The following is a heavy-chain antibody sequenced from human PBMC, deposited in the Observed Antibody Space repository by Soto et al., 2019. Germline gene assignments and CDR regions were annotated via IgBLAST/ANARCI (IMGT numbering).Heavy chain of an antibody. CDR1: GGAFSGYV. CDR3: ARALSGSYSGY. D-gene: IGHD1-26*01. V-gene: IGHV1-69*06. CDR2: IIPIFGTA. Sequence: QAQLVQSGAEVKKPGSSVKVSCKASGGAFSGYVISWVRRAPGQGLEWMGGIIPIFGTANYAQKFQGRVTITADKSTSTAYMELSSLRSEDTAVYYCARALSGSYSGYWGQGTLVTVSS. J-gene: IGHJ1*01.